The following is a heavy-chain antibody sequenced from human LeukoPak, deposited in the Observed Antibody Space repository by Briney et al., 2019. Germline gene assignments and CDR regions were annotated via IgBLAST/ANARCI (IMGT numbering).Heavy chain of an antibody. CDR3: AKDGSSGWSRMGSGIWYFDY. CDR1: AFTFTTYG. CDR2: ISSDGSNK. V-gene: IGHV3-30*18. J-gene: IGHJ4*02. D-gene: IGHD6-19*01. Sequence: SLRLSSAASAFTFTTYGMPRPRPPPPKRLDPPAAISSDGSNKYYADSVKGRFTISRDNSKNTLYLQMNSLRAEDTAVYYCAKDGSSGWSRMGSGIWYFDYWGQGTLVTVSS.